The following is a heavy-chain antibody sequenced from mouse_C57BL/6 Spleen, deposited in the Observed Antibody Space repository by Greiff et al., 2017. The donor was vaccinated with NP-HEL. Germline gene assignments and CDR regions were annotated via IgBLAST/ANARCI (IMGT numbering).Heavy chain of an antibody. CDR3: TSSGYGYDGGFAY. D-gene: IGHD2-2*01. V-gene: IGHV1-15*01. CDR1: GYTFTDYE. Sequence: QVQLQQSGAELVRPGASVTLSCKASGYTFTDYEMHWVKQTPVHGLEWIGAIDPETGGTAYNQKFKGKAILTADKSSSTAYMELRSLTSEDSAVYYCTSSGYGYDGGFAYWGQGTLVTVSA. CDR2: IDPETGGT. J-gene: IGHJ3*01.